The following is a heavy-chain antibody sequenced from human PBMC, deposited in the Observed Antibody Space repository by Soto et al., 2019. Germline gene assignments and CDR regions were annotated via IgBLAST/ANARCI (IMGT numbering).Heavy chain of an antibody. CDR1: GGAISNNNW. V-gene: IGHV4-4*02. Sequence: QVHLQESGPGLVKPSGTLSLTCTVSGGAISNNNWWSWVRQIPGKGLEWIGEIYQRGNTNYNPSLKSRVTISVDKSKNQCSLNLTSVTAADTAVYFCAGRGYCTTTSCYNDYWGQGTLVTVSS. CDR2: IYQRGNT. CDR3: AGRGYCTTTSCYNDY. J-gene: IGHJ4*02. D-gene: IGHD2-2*02.